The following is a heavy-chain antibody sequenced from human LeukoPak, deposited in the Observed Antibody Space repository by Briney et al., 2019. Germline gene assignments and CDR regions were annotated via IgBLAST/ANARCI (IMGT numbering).Heavy chain of an antibody. Sequence: GGSLRLSCAASGFTFSSFAMNWVRQAPGKGLEWVSYISSSGSTIYYADSVKGRFTISRDNAKNSLYLQMNSLRAEDTAVYYCARGATDSEEWELPDGDYWGQGTLVTVSS. J-gene: IGHJ4*02. D-gene: IGHD1-26*01. CDR3: ARGATDSEEWELPDGDY. CDR2: ISSSGSTI. CDR1: GFTFSSFA. V-gene: IGHV3-48*03.